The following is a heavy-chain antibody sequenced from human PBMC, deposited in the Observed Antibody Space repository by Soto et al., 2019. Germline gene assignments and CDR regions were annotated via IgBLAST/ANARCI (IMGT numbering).Heavy chain of an antibody. Sequence: ASVKVSCKASGYTFTGYYMHWVRQAPGQGLEWMGWINPNSGGTNYVQKFQGWVTMTRDTSISTAYMELSRLRSDDTAVYYCARARHVDTAMAFDYWGQGTLVTVSS. J-gene: IGHJ4*02. CDR3: ARARHVDTAMAFDY. V-gene: IGHV1-2*04. CDR1: GYTFTGYY. D-gene: IGHD5-18*01. CDR2: INPNSGGT.